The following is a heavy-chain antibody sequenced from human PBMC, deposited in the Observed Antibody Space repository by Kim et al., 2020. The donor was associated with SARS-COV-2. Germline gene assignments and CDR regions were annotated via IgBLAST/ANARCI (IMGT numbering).Heavy chain of an antibody. J-gene: IGHJ6*04. D-gene: IGHD3-10*01. CDR3: ARDQARGKRITMVRGAYYCYGMDY. CDR2: INPSGGST. V-gene: IGHV1-46*03. Sequence: ASVKVSCKASGYTFTSYYMHWVRQAPGQGLEWMGIINPSGGSTSYAQKFQGRVTMTRDTSTSTAYMELSSLRSEDTAVYYCARDQARGKRITMVRGAYYCYGMDYWGKGATVTVSS. CDR1: GYTFTSYY.